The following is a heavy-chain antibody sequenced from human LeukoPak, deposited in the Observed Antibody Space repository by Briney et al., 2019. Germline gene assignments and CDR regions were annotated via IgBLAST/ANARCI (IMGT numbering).Heavy chain of an antibody. V-gene: IGHV3-11*04. Sequence: GGSLRLPCAASGFTFSDYYMSWIRQAPGKGLEWVSYISSSGSTIYYADSVKGRFTISRDNAKNSLYLQMNSLRAEDTAVYYCARVLLWFDYYMDVWGKGTTVTVSS. CDR1: GFTFSDYY. CDR3: ARVLLWFDYYMDV. J-gene: IGHJ6*03. D-gene: IGHD3-10*01. CDR2: ISSSGSTI.